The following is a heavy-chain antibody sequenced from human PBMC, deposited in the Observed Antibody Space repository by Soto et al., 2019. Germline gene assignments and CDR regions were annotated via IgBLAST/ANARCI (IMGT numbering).Heavy chain of an antibody. CDR3: ARVKGGTTRRAFDS. CDR1: GDPISSGGYY. J-gene: IGHJ4*02. V-gene: IGHV4-31*03. D-gene: IGHD1-7*01. CDR2: IYDNGGA. Sequence: PSETLSLTCTVSGDPISSGGYYWSWIRQHPGKGLEWIGYIYDNGGAYYSPSLKGRVVISVDRSENQFSLRLSSVTAADTAVYYCARVKGGTTRRAFDSWGQGALVTVSS.